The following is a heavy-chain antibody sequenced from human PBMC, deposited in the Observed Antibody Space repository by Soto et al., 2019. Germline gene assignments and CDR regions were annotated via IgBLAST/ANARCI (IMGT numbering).Heavy chain of an antibody. J-gene: IGHJ3*02. CDR3: ARGVVVAATGSFDI. CDR1: GFTFSDYY. Sequence: HPGGSLRLSCAASGFTFSDYYMSWVRQAPGKGLEWVSVIYSGGSTYYADSVKGRFTISRDNSKNTLYLQMNSLRAEDTAVYYCARGVVVAATGSFDIWGQGTMVTVSS. D-gene: IGHD2-15*01. CDR2: IYSGGST. V-gene: IGHV3-66*01.